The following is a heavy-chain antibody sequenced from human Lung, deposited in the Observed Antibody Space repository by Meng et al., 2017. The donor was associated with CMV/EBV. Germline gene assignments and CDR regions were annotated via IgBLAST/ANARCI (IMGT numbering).Heavy chain of an antibody. Sequence: GESLKISCAASGFTFDDYAMHWVRQAPGKGLEWVALISWDGDSTYYADSVKGRFTISRDNSKNSLYLQMNSLRAEDTDLYYCANDVFGGLYSSSSDGMDVWGQGTTVXVSS. D-gene: IGHD6-6*01. V-gene: IGHV3-43D*03. CDR2: ISWDGDST. J-gene: IGHJ6*02. CDR3: ANDVFGGLYSSSSDGMDV. CDR1: GFTFDDYA.